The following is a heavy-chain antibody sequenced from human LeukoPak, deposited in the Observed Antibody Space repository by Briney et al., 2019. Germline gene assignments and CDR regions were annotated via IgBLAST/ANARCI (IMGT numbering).Heavy chain of an antibody. CDR1: GITFSDYY. D-gene: IGHD3-16*01. Sequence: GGSLRLSCAVSGITFSDYYMSWIRQAPGKGLEWVSNIRSSNNYTNYADSVKGRFNISRDNAKNSLSLQMNSLRAEDTAVYYCARDGSGFGCFDSWGQGTLVTVSS. J-gene: IGHJ5*01. CDR2: IRSSNNYT. V-gene: IGHV3-11*05. CDR3: ARDGSGFGCFDS.